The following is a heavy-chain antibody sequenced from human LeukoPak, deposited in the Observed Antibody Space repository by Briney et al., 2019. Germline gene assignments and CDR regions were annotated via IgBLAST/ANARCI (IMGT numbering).Heavy chain of an antibody. J-gene: IGHJ4*02. V-gene: IGHV3-30-3*01. CDR1: GFTFSSYA. CDR2: ISYDGSNK. Sequence: PGGSLRLSCAASGFTFSSYAMPWVRQAPGKGLEWVAVISYDGSNKYYADSVKGRFTISRDNSKNTLYLQMNSLRAEDTAVYYCAKDLGPPDYGGNRRDGKFDYWGQGTLVTVSS. CDR3: AKDLGPPDYGGNRRDGKFDY. D-gene: IGHD4-23*01.